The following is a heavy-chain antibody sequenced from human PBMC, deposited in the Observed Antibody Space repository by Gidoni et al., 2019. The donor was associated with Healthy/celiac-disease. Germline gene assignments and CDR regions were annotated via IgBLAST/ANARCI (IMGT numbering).Heavy chain of an antibody. CDR1: ALSASSNY. J-gene: IGHJ4*02. Sequence: EVQLVVSGGGWIQQAGSLRLSCAASALSASSNYMTWVRQDPGKGLEWFSVIYRGGSTYDADSVEGRFTISRDNSKNTLYLQMNSLGAEDTAVYYCARGKRTDYDILTGYRAPYYFDYWGQGTLVTVSS. CDR3: ARGKRTDYDILTGYRAPYYFDY. V-gene: IGHV3-53*01. CDR2: IYRGGST. D-gene: IGHD3-9*01.